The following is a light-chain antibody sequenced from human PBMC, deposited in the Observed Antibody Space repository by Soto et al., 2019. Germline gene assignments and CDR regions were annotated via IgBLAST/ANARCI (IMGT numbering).Light chain of an antibody. J-gene: IGLJ1*01. CDR3: CSYAGSYTYYV. CDR1: SSDVGGFNY. V-gene: IGLV2-11*01. CDR2: DVN. Sequence: QSALTQPRSVSGSPGQSVTISCTGTSSDVGGFNYVSWYQQHPGKVPKLMIYDVNKRPSGVPDRFSGSKSGNTASLTISGLQAEDEADYYCCSYAGSYTYYVFGTGTKVTVL.